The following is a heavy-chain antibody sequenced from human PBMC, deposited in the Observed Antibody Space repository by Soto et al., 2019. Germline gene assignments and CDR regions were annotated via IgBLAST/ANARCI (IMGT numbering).Heavy chain of an antibody. J-gene: IGHJ6*02. Sequence: GGSLRLSCAASGFTFRNFVMHWVRQAPGKGLEWVAVISYAGNNIYYADSVKGRFTISRDNSGNTLYLEMSSLRGEDTAVYYCAKEQSSIFRSGSGMDVWGQGTTVTVSS. CDR2: ISYAGNNI. CDR3: AKEQSSIFRSGSGMDV. CDR1: GFTFRNFV. D-gene: IGHD3-3*01. V-gene: IGHV3-30*18.